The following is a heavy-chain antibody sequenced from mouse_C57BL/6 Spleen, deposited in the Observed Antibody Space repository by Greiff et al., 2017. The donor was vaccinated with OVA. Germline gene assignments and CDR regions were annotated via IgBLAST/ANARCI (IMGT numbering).Heavy chain of an antibody. V-gene: IGHV5-16*01. CDR1: GFTFSDYY. J-gene: IGHJ2*01. D-gene: IGHD4-1*01. Sequence: EVQRVESEGGLVQPGRSLKLSCTASGFTFSDYYMAWVRQVPEKGLEWVANINYDGSSTYYLDSLKSRFIISRDNAKNILYLQMSSLKSEDTATYYCARTNWGYYFDYWGQGTTLTVSS. CDR2: INYDGSST. CDR3: ARTNWGYYFDY.